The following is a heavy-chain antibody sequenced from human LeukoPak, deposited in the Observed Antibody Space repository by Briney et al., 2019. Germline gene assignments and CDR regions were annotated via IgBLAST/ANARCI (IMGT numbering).Heavy chain of an antibody. D-gene: IGHD5-24*01. V-gene: IGHV1-69*05. J-gene: IGHJ4*02. Sequence: ASVKVSCKASGGTFSSYAISWVRQAPGQGLEWMGGIIPIFGTANYAQKFQGRATITTDESTSTAYMELSSLRSEDTAVYYCASNGYNYYYFDYWGQGTLVTVSS. CDR1: GGTFSSYA. CDR3: ASNGYNYYYFDY. CDR2: IIPIFGTA.